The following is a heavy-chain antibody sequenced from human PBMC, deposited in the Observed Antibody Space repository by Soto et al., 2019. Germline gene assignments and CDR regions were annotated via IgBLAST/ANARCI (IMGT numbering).Heavy chain of an antibody. CDR1: GFTFSSYW. V-gene: IGHV3-74*01. D-gene: IGHD3-16*01. J-gene: IGHJ6*02. Sequence: PGWSLRLSCAASGFTFSSYWMHWVRQAPGKGLVWVSRINGDGSSTTYADSVKGRFTISRDNAKNTLYVQMNSLRAEDTAVYYCARDLRWGPSTYYGMDVWVQGTTVTVSS. CDR2: INGDGSST. CDR3: ARDLRWGPSTYYGMDV.